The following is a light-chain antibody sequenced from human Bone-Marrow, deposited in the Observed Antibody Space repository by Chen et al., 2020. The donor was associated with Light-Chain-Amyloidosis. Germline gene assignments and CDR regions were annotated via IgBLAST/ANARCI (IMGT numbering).Light chain of an antibody. CDR1: DLPTKY. CDR2: RDT. J-gene: IGLJ2*01. CDR3: QSADSSGTYEVI. V-gene: IGLV3-25*03. Sequence: SYELTQPPSVSVSPGQTARITCYGDDLPTKYAYWYQQNPGQAHVLLIHRDTERPSGISERFSGSISGTKAMLTISGVQAEDEADYHCQSADSSGTYEVIFGGGTKLTVL.